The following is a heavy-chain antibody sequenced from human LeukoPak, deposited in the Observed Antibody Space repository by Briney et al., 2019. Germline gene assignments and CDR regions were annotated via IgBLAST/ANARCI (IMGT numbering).Heavy chain of an antibody. Sequence: SETLPLTCAVYGGSFSGYYWSWIRQPPGKGLEWIGEINHSGSTNYNPSLKSRVTISVDSSKNQFSLKLSSVTAADTAVYYCARGQRWLRSLNMDVWGKGTTVTVSS. CDR3: ARGQRWLRSLNMDV. V-gene: IGHV4-34*01. CDR1: GGSFSGYY. D-gene: IGHD5-12*01. J-gene: IGHJ6*03. CDR2: INHSGST.